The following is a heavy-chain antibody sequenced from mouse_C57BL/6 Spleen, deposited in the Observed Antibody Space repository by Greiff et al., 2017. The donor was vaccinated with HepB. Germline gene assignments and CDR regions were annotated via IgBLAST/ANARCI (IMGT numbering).Heavy chain of an antibody. D-gene: IGHD1-1*01. V-gene: IGHV7-3*01. CDR1: GFTFTDYY. Sequence: EVKLVESGGGLVQPGGSLSLSCAASGFTFTDYYMSWVRQPPGKALEWLGFIRNKANGYTTEYSASVKGRFTISRDNSQSILYLQMNALRAEDSATYYCARITTVVPFDYWGQGTTLTVSS. CDR3: ARITTVVPFDY. J-gene: IGHJ2*01. CDR2: IRNKANGYTT.